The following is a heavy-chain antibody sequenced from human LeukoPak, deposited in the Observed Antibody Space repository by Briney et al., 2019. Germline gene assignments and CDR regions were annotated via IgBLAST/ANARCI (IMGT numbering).Heavy chain of an antibody. J-gene: IGHJ4*02. D-gene: IGHD3-10*01. Sequence: GESLKISCKGSGYSFTNYWISWVRQMPGKGLEWMGRIDPSDSYTNYRPSFQGHVTISADKSISTAYLQWSSLKASDTAMYYCARLRWPRGGRSSFDYWGQGALVTVSS. CDR2: IDPSDSYT. CDR1: GYSFTNYW. CDR3: ARLRWPRGGRSSFDY. V-gene: IGHV5-10-1*01.